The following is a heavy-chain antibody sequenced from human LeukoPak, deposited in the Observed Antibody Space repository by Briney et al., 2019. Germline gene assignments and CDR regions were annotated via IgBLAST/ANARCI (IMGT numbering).Heavy chain of an antibody. CDR2: IIPIFGTA. V-gene: IGHV1-69*13. CDR1: GGTFSSYA. CDR3: AGITGTTGDAFDI. D-gene: IGHD1-7*01. J-gene: IGHJ3*02. Sequence: ASVKVSCKASGGTFSSYAISWVRQAPGQGLEWMGGIIPIFGTANYAQKFQGRVTITADESTSTAYMELSSLRSEDTAVYYCAGITGTTGDAFDIWGQGTMVTVSS.